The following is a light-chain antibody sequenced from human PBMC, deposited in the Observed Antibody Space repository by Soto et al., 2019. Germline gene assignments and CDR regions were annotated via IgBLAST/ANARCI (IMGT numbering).Light chain of an antibody. Sequence: DIQMTQSPSSLSASIGDRVTFTCRANQDITTSLARFQQKPGKGPKSLIYAASSLHTGVPSRFSGSGSGTEFSLTISNLRPEDFATYYCQQYETYPLSFGGGTKVEI. CDR2: AAS. CDR3: QQYETYPLS. CDR1: QDITTS. J-gene: IGKJ4*01. V-gene: IGKV1-16*01.